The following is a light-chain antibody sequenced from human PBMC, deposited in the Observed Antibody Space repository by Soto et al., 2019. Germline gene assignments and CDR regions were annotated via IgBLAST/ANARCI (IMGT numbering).Light chain of an antibody. CDR3: QQYNNWPLT. CDR1: QTVDNN. Sequence: EIVMTQSPVTLSVSPGEVATLSCRASQTVDNNLAWYQKKPGQAPRLLIFGASTRATGIPARFSGVGSGTEFTHSVSSLQSEDFAVYYCQQYNNWPLTFGGGTKVEIK. J-gene: IGKJ4*01. CDR2: GAS. V-gene: IGKV3-15*01.